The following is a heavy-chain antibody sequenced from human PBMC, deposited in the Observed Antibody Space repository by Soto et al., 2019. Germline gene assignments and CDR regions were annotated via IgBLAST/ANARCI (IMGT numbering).Heavy chain of an antibody. J-gene: IGHJ4*01. D-gene: IGHD5-12*01. CDR1: GGSISSSNW. CDR2: IYRSGTT. Sequence: QVQLQESGPGLVKPSGTLSLTCAVSGGSISSSNWWSWVRQPPGKGLEWIAEIYRSGTTNYNPSHKSRGTISIDRSKNQFSLKLSSVTAADTAVYYCASLSGYFLDYWGHGTLVTVSS. CDR3: ASLSGYFLDY. V-gene: IGHV4-4*02.